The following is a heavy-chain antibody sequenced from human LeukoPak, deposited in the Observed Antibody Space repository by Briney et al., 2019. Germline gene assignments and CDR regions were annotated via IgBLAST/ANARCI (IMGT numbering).Heavy chain of an antibody. CDR1: GGSFSGHY. CDR3: ARFHSYGLGYFDY. J-gene: IGHJ4*02. V-gene: IGHV4-34*01. Sequence: SETLSLTCAVYGGSFSGHYWSWIRQPPGKGLEWIGEINHSGSTNYNPSLKSRVTISVDTSKNQFSLKLSSVTAADTAVYYCARFHSYGLGYFDYWGQGTLVTVSS. CDR2: INHSGST. D-gene: IGHD5-18*01.